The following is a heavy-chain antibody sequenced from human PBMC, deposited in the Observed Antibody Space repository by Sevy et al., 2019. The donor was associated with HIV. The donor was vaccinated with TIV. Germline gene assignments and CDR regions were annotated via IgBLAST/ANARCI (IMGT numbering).Heavy chain of an antibody. CDR3: ARDKEEGASVLDY. J-gene: IGHJ4*02. D-gene: IGHD1-26*01. V-gene: IGHV3-7*03. Sequence: QAGGSLRLSCATFGFNFRNSWMAWVRQTPGKGLEFLADIKQDGYEICYVDSVKGRFTISRDNAKNSLHLQMNSLRAEDTAMYCCARDKEEGASVLDYWGQGTPVTVSS. CDR2: IKQDGYEI. CDR1: GFNFRNSW.